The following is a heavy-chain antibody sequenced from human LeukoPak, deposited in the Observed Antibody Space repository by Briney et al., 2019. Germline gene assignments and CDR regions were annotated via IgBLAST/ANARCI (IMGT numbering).Heavy chain of an antibody. V-gene: IGHV4-39*07. J-gene: IGHJ6*02. CDR2: INHSGST. Sequence: PSETLSLTCTVSGGSISSSSYYWGWIRQPPGKGLEWIGEINHSGSTNYNPSLKSRVTISVDTSKNQFSLKLSSVTAADTAVYYCARARPQWLVRRDYYYGMDVWGQGTTVTVSS. CDR3: ARARPQWLVRRDYYYGMDV. CDR1: GGSISSSSYY. D-gene: IGHD6-19*01.